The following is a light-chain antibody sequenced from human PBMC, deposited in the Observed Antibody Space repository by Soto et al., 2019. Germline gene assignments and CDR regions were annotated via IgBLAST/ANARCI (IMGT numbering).Light chain of an antibody. CDR3: QQYNSWPRT. CDR2: DAS. V-gene: IGKV3-15*01. J-gene: IGKJ1*01. CDR1: QSITTK. Sequence: PGGRATLSCRTSQSITTKLAWYQQKPGQSPRLLISDASTRATGIPARFSGSGSDTEFTLTISSLRSEDFAVYFCQQYNSWPRTFGQGTNVEI.